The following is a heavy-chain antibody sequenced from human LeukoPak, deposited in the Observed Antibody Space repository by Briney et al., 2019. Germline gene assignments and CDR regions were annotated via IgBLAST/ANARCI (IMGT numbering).Heavy chain of an antibody. D-gene: IGHD3-10*01. CDR2: INHSGST. V-gene: IGHV4-34*01. J-gene: IGHJ4*02. Sequence: SETLSLTCAVHGGSFSGYYWSWIRQPPGKGLEWIGEINHSGSTTHNPSLQSGVSISVETSKNQFSLKLSSVTAADTAVYYCARKGVQRPYFDYWGQGTLVTVSS. CDR3: ARKGVQRPYFDY. CDR1: GGSFSGYY.